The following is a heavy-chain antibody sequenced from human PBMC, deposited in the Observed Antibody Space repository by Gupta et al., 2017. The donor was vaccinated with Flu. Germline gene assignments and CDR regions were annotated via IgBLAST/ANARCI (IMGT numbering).Heavy chain of an antibody. Sequence: EVQLVESGGGLVQPGGSLRLSRAASGFTFSSYSMNWVRQAPGKGVEWVSYISGITSTIYYADSVKGRFTISRDNAKISLYRQMNSLRDEDTAVYYCAKDSGATRESLQHWGQGTLVTVSS. J-gene: IGHJ1*01. V-gene: IGHV3-48*02. D-gene: IGHD1-26*01. CDR1: GFTFSSYS. CDR3: AKDSGATRESLQH. CDR2: ISGITSTI.